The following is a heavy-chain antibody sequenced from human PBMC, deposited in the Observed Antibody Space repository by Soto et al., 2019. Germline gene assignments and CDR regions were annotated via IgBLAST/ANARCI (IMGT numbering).Heavy chain of an antibody. CDR2: ISSNGGST. CDR1: GFTISSYA. Sequence: GSLSLSCSVFGFTISSYAMHWVRQAPGKGLQYVSSISSNGGSTYYADSVKGRFTISRDNSKNTLYLQMSSLRVEDTAVYYCVKDRYVDYWGQGTLVT. V-gene: IGHV3-64D*06. CDR3: VKDRYVDY. J-gene: IGHJ4*02.